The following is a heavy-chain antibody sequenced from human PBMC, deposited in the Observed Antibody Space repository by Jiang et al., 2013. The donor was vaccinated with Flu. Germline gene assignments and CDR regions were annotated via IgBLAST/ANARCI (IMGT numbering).Heavy chain of an antibody. V-gene: IGHV7-4-1*01. CDR2: INTNTGNP. CDR3: AGDNYDFWSGSYGMDV. J-gene: IGHJ6*02. D-gene: IGHD3-3*01. CDR1: GYTFTSYA. Sequence: QSGSELKKPGASVKVSCKASGYTFTSYAMNWVRQAPGQGLEWMGWINTNTGNPTYAQGFTGRFVFSLDTSVSTAYLQICSLKAEDTAVYYCAGDNYDFWSGSYGMDVWGQGTTVTVSS.